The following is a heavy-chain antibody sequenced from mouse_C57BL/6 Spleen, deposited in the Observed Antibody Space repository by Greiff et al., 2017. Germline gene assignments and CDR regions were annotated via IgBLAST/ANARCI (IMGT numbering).Heavy chain of an antibody. CDR3: ANSNYYYDMDY. D-gene: IGHD2-5*01. Sequence: VHLVESGPELVKPGASVKMSCKASGYAFSSYWMNWVKQRPGKGLEWIGRIYPGDGDNNYNGKFKGKATLTADKSSSTAYMQLSSLTSEDSAVYSCANSNYYYDMDYWGQGTSVTVSS. CDR1: GYAFSSYW. J-gene: IGHJ4*01. V-gene: IGHV1-82*01. CDR2: IYPGDGDN.